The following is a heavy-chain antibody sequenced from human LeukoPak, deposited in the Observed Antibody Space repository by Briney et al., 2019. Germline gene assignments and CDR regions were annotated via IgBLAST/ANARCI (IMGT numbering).Heavy chain of an antibody. Sequence: ASVKVSCKASGYTFNSYGISWVRQAPGQGLEWMGWISTGNGKTNYGQKFQGRVTMTTDTSTGTAYMELRSLRSDDTAMYYCARANNWNYALGYWGQGTLVTVSS. CDR3: ARANNWNYALGY. D-gene: IGHD1-7*01. V-gene: IGHV1-18*01. CDR2: ISTGNGKT. J-gene: IGHJ4*02. CDR1: GYTFNSYG.